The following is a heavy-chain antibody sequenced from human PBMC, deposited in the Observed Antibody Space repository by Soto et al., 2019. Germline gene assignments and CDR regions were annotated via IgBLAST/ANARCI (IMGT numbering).Heavy chain of an antibody. J-gene: IGHJ6*01. Sequence: HPGGSLRLSCAASGFTFDDYTMHWFRQAPGKGLEWVSLISWDGGSTYYADSVKGRFTISRDNSKNSLYLQMNSLRTEDTALYYCAKTHDWSRDHRYRLDVPGQGTTVIGSS. V-gene: IGHV3-43*01. CDR1: GFTFDDYT. CDR3: AKTHDWSRDHRYRLDV. CDR2: ISWDGGST. D-gene: IGHD3-9*01.